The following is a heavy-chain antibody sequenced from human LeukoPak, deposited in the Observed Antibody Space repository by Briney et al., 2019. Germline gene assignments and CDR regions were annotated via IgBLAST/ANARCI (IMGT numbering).Heavy chain of an antibody. V-gene: IGHV3-21*01. CDR2: ISSASTYI. Sequence: GESLRLSCAASGFTFSSYSMNWVRQAPGKGLEWVSSISSASTYIYYADSVKGRFTISRDNAKNSLYLQMNSLRAEDTAMYYCAKHPAFDIWGQGTMVTVSS. J-gene: IGHJ3*02. CDR1: GFTFSSYS. CDR3: AKHPAFDI.